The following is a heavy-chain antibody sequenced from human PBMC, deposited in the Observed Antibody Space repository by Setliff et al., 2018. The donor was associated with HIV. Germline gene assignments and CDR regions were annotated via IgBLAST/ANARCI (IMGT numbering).Heavy chain of an antibody. V-gene: IGHV1-69*13. CDR3: ARGGNYYDSSGGFDY. Sequence: SVKVCKASGGTFSSYAISWVRQAPGQGLGWMGGIIPIFGTANYAQKFQGRVTITADESTSTAYMELSSLRSEDTAVYYCARGGNYYDSSGGFDYWGQGTLVTVSS. D-gene: IGHD3-22*01. CDR1: GGTFSSYA. J-gene: IGHJ4*02. CDR2: IIPIFGTA.